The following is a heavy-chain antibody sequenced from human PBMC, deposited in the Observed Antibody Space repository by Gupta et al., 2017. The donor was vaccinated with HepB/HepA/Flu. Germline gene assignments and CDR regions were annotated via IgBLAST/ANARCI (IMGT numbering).Heavy chain of an antibody. J-gene: IGHJ4*02. Sequence: QVQLVESGGGVVQPGRSLRLSCAASGFTFSSYAFHWVRQAPGKGLEWVAVISYDGSNKYYADSVKGRFTISRDNSKNTLYLQMNSLRAEDTAVYYCARDTGLAAAGTEGDYWGQGPLVTVSS. CDR2: ISYDGSNK. CDR3: ARDTGLAAAGTEGDY. V-gene: IGHV3-30-3*01. CDR1: GFTFSSYA. D-gene: IGHD6-13*01.